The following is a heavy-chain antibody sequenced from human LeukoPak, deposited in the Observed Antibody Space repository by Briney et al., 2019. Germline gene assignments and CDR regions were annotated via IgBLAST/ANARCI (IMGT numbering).Heavy chain of an antibody. CDR1: GGSISSGGYY. CDR2: IYYSGST. CDR3: AVVVAATGVDY. J-gene: IGHJ4*02. D-gene: IGHD2-15*01. Sequence: SETLSLTCTVSGGSISSGGYYWSWIRQHPGKGLEWIGYIYYSGSTYYNPSLKSRVTISVDTSKNQFSLKLSSVTAADTAVYYCAVVVAATGVDYWGQGTLVTVSS. V-gene: IGHV4-31*03.